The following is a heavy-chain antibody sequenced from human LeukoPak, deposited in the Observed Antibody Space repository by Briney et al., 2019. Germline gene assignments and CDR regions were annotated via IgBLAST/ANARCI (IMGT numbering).Heavy chain of an antibody. CDR1: GGSLSSYY. D-gene: IGHD2-2*01. J-gene: IGHJ3*02. Sequence: SETLSHTCTVSGGSLSSYYWNWIRQPAGKGLEWIGRIYTSGSTNYNPSLKSRVTISLDTSKNQFSLKLSSVTAADTAVFYCARFTGYCSGTSCYPNAFDIWGQGTMVTVSS. V-gene: IGHV4-4*07. CDR3: ARFTGYCSGTSCYPNAFDI. CDR2: IYTSGST.